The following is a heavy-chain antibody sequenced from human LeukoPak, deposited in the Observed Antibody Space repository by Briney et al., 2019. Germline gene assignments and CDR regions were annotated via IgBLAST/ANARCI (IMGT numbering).Heavy chain of an antibody. Sequence: GGSLRLSCAASGFTFSSYSMNWVCQAPGKGLEWVSSISSSSSYIYYADSVKGRFTISRDNAKNSLYLQMNSLRAEDTAVYYCARFADYDFWSGSEDHNWFDPWGQGTLVTVSS. D-gene: IGHD3-3*01. J-gene: IGHJ5*02. CDR2: ISSSSSYI. CDR3: ARFADYDFWSGSEDHNWFDP. CDR1: GFTFSSYS. V-gene: IGHV3-21*01.